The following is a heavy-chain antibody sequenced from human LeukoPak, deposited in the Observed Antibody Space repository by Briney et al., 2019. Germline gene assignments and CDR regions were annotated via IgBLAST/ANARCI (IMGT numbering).Heavy chain of an antibody. CDR3: ARIPLTGANAFDI. V-gene: IGHV4-59*01. CDR1: GSSISTYY. J-gene: IGHJ3*02. Sequence: PSETLSLTCTVSGSSISTYYCSWLRQPPGKGLEWIGYMYYSGITKYNPSLTSRVSISVDTSKNQFSLKLNSVTAADTAFYYCARIPLTGANAFDIWGQGTLVTVSA. CDR2: MYYSGIT. D-gene: IGHD7-27*01.